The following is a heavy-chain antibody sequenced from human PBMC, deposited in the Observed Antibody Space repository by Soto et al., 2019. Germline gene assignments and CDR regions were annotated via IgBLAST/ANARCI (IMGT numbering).Heavy chain of an antibody. CDR1: GFTFSSYA. J-gene: IGHJ4*02. CDR3: ARDPIHRPYDRFGELLYYFDY. D-gene: IGHD3-10*01. CDR2: ISYDGSNK. V-gene: IGHV3-30*04. Sequence: GGSLRLPCAASGFTFSSYAMHWVRQAPGKGLEWVAVISYDGSNKYYADSVKGRFTISRDNSKNTLYLQMNSLRAEDTAVYHCARDPIHRPYDRFGELLYYFDYWGQGTLVTVSS.